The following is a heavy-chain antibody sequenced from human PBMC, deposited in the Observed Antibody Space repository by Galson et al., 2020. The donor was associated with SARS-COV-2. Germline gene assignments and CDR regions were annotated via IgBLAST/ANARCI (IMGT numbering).Heavy chain of an antibody. V-gene: IGHV6-1*01. CDR1: GDSVSSNSAA. CDR2: TYYRSQWST. CDR3: AGRVAGAGSLHI. D-gene: IGHD6-13*01. J-gene: IGHJ3*02. Sequence: SQTLSLTCAISGDSVSSNSAAWNWIRQSPSRGLEWLGRTYYRSQWSTDYAVSVKSRITINPDTSKNQFSLQLNSVTPEDTAIYYCAGRVAGAGSLHIFGQGTMVIVAS.